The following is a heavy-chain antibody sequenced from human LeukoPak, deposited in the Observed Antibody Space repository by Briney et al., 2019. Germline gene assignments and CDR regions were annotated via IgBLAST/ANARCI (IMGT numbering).Heavy chain of an antibody. V-gene: IGHV4-39*01. Sequence: SETLSLTCIVSGGSISSGGHYWGWIRQPSGKGLEWIGSIYYSGSTYYNPSLKSRVTISVDTSKNQFSLKLSSVTAADTAVYYCAGALRYCSSTSCYSGVYYYYGMDVWGQGTTVTVSS. J-gene: IGHJ6*02. CDR3: AGALRYCSSTSCYSGVYYYYGMDV. D-gene: IGHD2-2*01. CDR2: IYYSGST. CDR1: GGSISSGGHY.